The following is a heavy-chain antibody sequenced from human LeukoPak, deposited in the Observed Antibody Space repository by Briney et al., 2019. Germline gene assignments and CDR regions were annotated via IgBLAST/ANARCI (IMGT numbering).Heavy chain of an antibody. V-gene: IGHV3-43*02. Sequence: GGSLRLSCAASGFTFDDYAMHWVRQAPGKGLEWVSLISGDGGSTYYADSVKGRFTISRDNSKNSLYLQMNSLRTEDTAVYYCASYDSGTLDYWGQGTLVTVSS. J-gene: IGHJ4*02. CDR1: GFTFDDYA. CDR2: ISGDGGST. CDR3: ASYDSGTLDY. D-gene: IGHD3-22*01.